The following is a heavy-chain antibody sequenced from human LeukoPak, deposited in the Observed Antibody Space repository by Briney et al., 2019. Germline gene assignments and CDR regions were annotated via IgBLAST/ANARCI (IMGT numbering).Heavy chain of an antibody. CDR3: ARAYIVVVPAAENAFDI. J-gene: IGHJ3*02. D-gene: IGHD2-2*01. CDR2: ISAYNGNT. CDR1: GYTFNSYG. Sequence: ASVKVSCKASGYTFNSYGISWVRQAPGRGLEWMGWISAYNGNTNYAQKLQGRVTMTTDTSTSTAYMELRSLRSDDTAVYYCARAYIVVVPAAENAFDIWGRGTMVTVSS. V-gene: IGHV1-18*04.